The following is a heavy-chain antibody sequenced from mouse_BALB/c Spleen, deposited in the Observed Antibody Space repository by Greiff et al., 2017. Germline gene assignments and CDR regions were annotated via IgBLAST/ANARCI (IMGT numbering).Heavy chain of an antibody. J-gene: IGHJ2*01. CDR3: ATGYVSYFDY. Sequence: EVQGVESGGGLVKPGGSLKLSCAASGFTFSSYAMSWVRQSPEKRLEWVAEISSGGSYTYYPDTVTGRFTISRDNAKNTLYLEMSSLRSEDTAMYYCATGYVSYFDYWGQVTTLTVSS. D-gene: IGHD3-2*02. CDR2: ISSGGSYT. CDR1: GFTFSSYA. V-gene: IGHV5-9-4*01.